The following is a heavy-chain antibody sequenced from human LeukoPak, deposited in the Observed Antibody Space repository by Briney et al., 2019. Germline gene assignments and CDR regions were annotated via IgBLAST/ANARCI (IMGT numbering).Heavy chain of an antibody. J-gene: IGHJ2*01. V-gene: IGHV1-18*04. CDR3: ARYLRSLSWYFDL. Sequence: ASVTVSCKASGYTFTSYGISWVRQAPGQGLEWMGWISAYNGNTNYAQKLQGRVTMTTETSTSTAYMELRSLRSDDTAVYYCARYLRSLSWYFDLSGRGTLVTVSS. CDR1: GYTFTSYG. CDR2: ISAYNGNT. D-gene: IGHD4-17*01.